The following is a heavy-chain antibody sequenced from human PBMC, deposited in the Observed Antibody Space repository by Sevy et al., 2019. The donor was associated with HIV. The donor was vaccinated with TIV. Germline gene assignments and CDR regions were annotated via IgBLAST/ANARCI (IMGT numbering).Heavy chain of an antibody. CDR2: IIPIFGTA. CDR3: ARVGAVAVAGTFYYYMDV. D-gene: IGHD6-19*01. J-gene: IGHJ6*03. CDR1: GGTFSSYA. Sequence: ASVKFSCKASGGTFSSYAISWVRQAPGQGLEWMGGIIPIFGTANYAQKFQGRVTITADKSTSTVYMELSSLRSEDTAVYYCARVGAVAVAGTFYYYMDVWGKGTTVTVSS. V-gene: IGHV1-69*06.